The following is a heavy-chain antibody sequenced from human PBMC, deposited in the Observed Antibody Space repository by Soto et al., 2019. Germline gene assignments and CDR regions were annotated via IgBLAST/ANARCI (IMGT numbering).Heavy chain of an antibody. Sequence: GESLRLSASAFGFKFSDYAMIWVGQAPGKGLEWVSLIIATGGGTYYADSVKGRFTITRDNSHYTLYLQVHSLTAEDTAVYYCAKDRRAGGNPAFYFDFWGQGAQVTVSS. CDR1: GFKFSDYA. CDR3: AKDRRAGGNPAFYFDF. J-gene: IGHJ4*02. D-gene: IGHD3-16*01. V-gene: IGHV3-23*01. CDR2: IIATGGGT.